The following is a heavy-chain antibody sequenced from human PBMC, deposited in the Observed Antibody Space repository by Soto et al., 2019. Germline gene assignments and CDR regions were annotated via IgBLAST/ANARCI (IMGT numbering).Heavy chain of an antibody. D-gene: IGHD6-13*01. CDR3: TRVLAAAGTVAHEA. CDR1: GFTFGDYA. Sequence: GGSLRLSCTASGFTFGDYAMSWFRQAPGKGLEWVGFIRSKAYGGTTEYAASVKGRFTISRDDSKSIAYLQMNSLKTEDTAVYYCTRVLAAAGTVAHEARGQGTLVTVPS. V-gene: IGHV3-49*03. CDR2: IRSKAYGGTT. J-gene: IGHJ4*02.